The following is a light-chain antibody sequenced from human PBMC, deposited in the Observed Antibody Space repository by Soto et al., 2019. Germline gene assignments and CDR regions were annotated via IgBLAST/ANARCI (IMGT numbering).Light chain of an antibody. J-gene: IGLJ2*01. CDR1: GGHSSNA. CDR2: LYSDGSH. V-gene: IGLV4-69*01. Sequence: QSVLTQSPSASASLGASVNLTCTVSGGHSSNAIAWHQQQPEKGPRYLMKLYSDGSHNKGDGIPDRFSGSSSGAERYLTISSPQSEDEADYYCQTWGTGMGLFGGGTTLTVL. CDR3: QTWGTGMGL.